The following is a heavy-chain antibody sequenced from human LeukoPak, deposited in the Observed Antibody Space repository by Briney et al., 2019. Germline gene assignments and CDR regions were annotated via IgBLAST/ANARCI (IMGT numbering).Heavy chain of an antibody. D-gene: IGHD3-22*01. CDR2: IYHSGST. CDR1: GGSISSSNW. V-gene: IGHV4-4*02. CDR3: ARLVDSSGYYVDY. Sequence: PSGTLSLTCAVSGGSISSSNWWSWVRQPPGKGLEWIGEIYHSGSTYYNPSLKSRVTISVDTSKNQFSLKLSSVTAADTAVYYCARLVDSSGYYVDYWGQGTLVTVSS. J-gene: IGHJ4*02.